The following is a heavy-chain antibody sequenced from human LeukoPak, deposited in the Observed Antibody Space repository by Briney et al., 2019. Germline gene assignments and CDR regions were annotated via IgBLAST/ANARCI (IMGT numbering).Heavy chain of an antibody. CDR3: ARGDDFSYYYGMDV. J-gene: IGHJ6*02. CDR2: IIPILAIA. Sequence: SVKVSCKASGGTFSSYAISWVRQAPGQGLEWMGRIIPILAIANYAQKFQGRVTITADKSTSTAYMELSSLRSEDTAVYYCARGDDFSYYYGMDVWGQGTTVTVSS. D-gene: IGHD2-21*02. CDR1: GGTFSSYA. V-gene: IGHV1-69*04.